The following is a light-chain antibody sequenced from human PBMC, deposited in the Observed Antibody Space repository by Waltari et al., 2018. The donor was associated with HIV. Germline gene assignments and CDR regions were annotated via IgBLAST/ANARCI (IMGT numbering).Light chain of an antibody. V-gene: IGLV2-14*01. CDR2: EVS. J-gene: IGLJ2*01. CDR1: SNDIGGYNF. CDR3: SSYTSSNTLI. Sequence: QSALTQPASVSGSPGQSITNSCTGTSNDIGGYNFVSWYQHHPGQAPKLMISEVSKRPSGVSDRFSGSKSGNTASLTISGLQAEDEADYYCSSYTSSNTLIFGGGTRLTVL.